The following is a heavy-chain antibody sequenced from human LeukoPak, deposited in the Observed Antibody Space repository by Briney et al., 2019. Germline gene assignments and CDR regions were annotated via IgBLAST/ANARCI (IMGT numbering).Heavy chain of an antibody. D-gene: IGHD1-7*01. J-gene: IGHJ3*02. CDR2: IYPGESDT. V-gene: IGHV5-51*01. Sequence: GESLKISCQGSGSRFTSYWIGWVRQLHGKGLEWMRIIYPGESDTRYGPSYQGQVTISADKSISTAYLQWSSLKAADTAMYYCACNWNYVDAFDIWDQGTRVTVSA. CDR3: ACNWNYVDAFDI. CDR1: GSRFTSYW.